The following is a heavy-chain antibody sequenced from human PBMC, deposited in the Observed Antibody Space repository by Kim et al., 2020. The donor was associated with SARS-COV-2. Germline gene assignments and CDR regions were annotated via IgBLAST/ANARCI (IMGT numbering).Heavy chain of an antibody. V-gene: IGHV3-11*04. CDR3: ALTGPTVDY. Sequence: GGSLRLSCAASRFTFSKFYMSWVRQAPGKGPEWISYISSSGDTIDYADSVKGRFTISRDNAKNSLHLQMNSLRAEDTAVYYCALTGPTVDYWGQGALVTV. CDR2: ISSSGDTI. J-gene: IGHJ4*02. CDR1: RFTFSKFY.